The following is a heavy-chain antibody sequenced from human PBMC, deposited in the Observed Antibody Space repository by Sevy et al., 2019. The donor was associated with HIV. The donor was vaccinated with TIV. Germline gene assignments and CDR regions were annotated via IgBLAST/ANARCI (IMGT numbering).Heavy chain of an antibody. CDR3: VCRYSGSYFGDDY. V-gene: IGHV1-2*06. CDR2: INPNSGGT. CDR1: GYTFTGYY. D-gene: IGHD1-26*01. Sequence: ASVKVSCKASGYTFTGYYMHWVRQAPGQGLERMGRINPNSGGTNYAQKFQGRVTMTRDTSISTAYMELSRLRSDDTAVYYCVCRYSGSYFGDDYWGQGTLVTVSS. J-gene: IGHJ4*02.